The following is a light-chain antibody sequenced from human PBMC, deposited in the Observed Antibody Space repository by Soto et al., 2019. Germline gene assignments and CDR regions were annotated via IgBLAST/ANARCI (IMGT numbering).Light chain of an antibody. V-gene: IGKV1-9*01. Sequence: IRLTQSPSSLSASEGDRVTITCRASQGISSYLAWYQQKPGKAPKLLIYAASTLQSGVPSRFSGSGSGTDFTLTISSLQPEDFATYYCQQLNSYPPFGGGTKVDIK. CDR1: QGISSY. J-gene: IGKJ4*01. CDR2: AAS. CDR3: QQLNSYPP.